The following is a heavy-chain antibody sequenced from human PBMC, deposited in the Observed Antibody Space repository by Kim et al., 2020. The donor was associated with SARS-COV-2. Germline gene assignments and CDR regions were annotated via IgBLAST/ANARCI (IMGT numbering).Heavy chain of an antibody. V-gene: IGHV3-48*02. Sequence: ASVKGRFTISRDNAKNSLYLQMNSLRDEDTAVYYCAREYCSSTSCYVFDYWGQGTLVTVSS. D-gene: IGHD2-2*01. CDR3: AREYCSSTSCYVFDY. J-gene: IGHJ4*02.